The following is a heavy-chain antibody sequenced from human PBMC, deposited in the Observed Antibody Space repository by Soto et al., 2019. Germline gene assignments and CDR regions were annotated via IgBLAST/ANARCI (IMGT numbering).Heavy chain of an antibody. Sequence: QVQLQESGPGLVKPSQTLSLNCSVSGVSINSGDYYWSWIRQHAGQGLEWIGYIFYSGTTFYNPSLKSRVTISIDASKNHFSLEMSSVTAADTAVYYCAKVQGHAFDIRGQGTMVTVSS. CDR2: IFYSGTT. CDR1: GVSINSGDYY. J-gene: IGHJ3*02. CDR3: AKVQGHAFDI. V-gene: IGHV4-31*03.